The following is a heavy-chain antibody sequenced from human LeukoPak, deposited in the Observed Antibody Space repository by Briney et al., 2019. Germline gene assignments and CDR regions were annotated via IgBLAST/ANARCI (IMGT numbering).Heavy chain of an antibody. CDR1: GYTFTSYY. D-gene: IGHD1-26*01. CDR3: TTGGWELLRGPYVFDL. Sequence: SVKVSCKASGYTFTSYYMHWVRQAPGQGLEWMGIINPSGGSTSYAQKFQGRVTMTEDTSTDTAYMELSSLRSEDTAVYYCTTGGWELLRGPYVFDLWGQGTMVTVSS. J-gene: IGHJ3*01. CDR2: INPSGGST. V-gene: IGHV1-46*01.